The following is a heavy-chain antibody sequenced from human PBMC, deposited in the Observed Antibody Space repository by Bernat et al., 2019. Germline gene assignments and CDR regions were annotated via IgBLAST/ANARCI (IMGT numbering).Heavy chain of an antibody. V-gene: IGHV3-23*04. D-gene: IGHD3-16*01. CDR1: GFSFSIHG. CDR3: SKGGQRGSGTDYVIDV. J-gene: IGHJ6*02. Sequence: DVQLVESGGVSVQPGESLRLSCAASGFSFSIHGMSWLRQAPGKGLEWVSSIGASGSGAYYADALKGRFTISRDNSKNTLFLQMNSLTAEDTAVYICSKGGQRGSGTDYVIDVWGQGTTVTVSS. CDR2: IGASGSGA.